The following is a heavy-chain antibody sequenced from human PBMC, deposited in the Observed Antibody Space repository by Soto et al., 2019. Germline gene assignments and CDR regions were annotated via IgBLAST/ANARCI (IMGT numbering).Heavy chain of an antibody. CDR3: TTSGRSWPDSFDI. CDR1: GGSFSSYF. J-gene: IGHJ3*02. CDR2: VTPSGRS. V-gene: IGHV4-34*01. Sequence: QVQLQQWGARLLKPSETLSLTCAVYGGSFSSYFWNWVRQPPGKGLEWIGEVTPSGRSNYNPSLKSLVTISKDTSKNQFSLEVSSVTAADTAVYYCTTSGRSWPDSFDIWGQGAMVTVSS. D-gene: IGHD6-13*01.